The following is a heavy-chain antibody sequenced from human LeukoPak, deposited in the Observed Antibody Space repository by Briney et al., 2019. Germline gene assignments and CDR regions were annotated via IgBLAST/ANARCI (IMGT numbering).Heavy chain of an antibody. V-gene: IGHV3-15*01. CDR2: IRAKTNGGTT. Sequence: GGSLRLSCEASGFSFNNAWMTWVRQAPGKGLQWVGRIRAKTNGGTTDYTAPVKGRFIISRDDSQSTLYLQMNSLNTEDTAVYYCTRGLLGRYFDYWGQGTLVTVSS. CDR1: GFSFNNAW. D-gene: IGHD7-27*01. CDR3: TRGLLGRYFDY. J-gene: IGHJ4*02.